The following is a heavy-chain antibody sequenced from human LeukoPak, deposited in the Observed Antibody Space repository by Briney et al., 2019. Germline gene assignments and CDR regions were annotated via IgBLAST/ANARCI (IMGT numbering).Heavy chain of an antibody. J-gene: IGHJ4*02. Sequence: GGSLRLSCAASGFLLSSYGMTWVRQAPGKGPEWVSFITGSRGTTYYADSVKGRFTVSRDNSKNTLFLQMNSLRAEDTAVYYCAKDPGVVPAHYFDYWGQGILVTVSS. D-gene: IGHD2-2*01. CDR2: ITGSRGTT. CDR1: GFLLSSYG. CDR3: AKDPGVVPAHYFDY. V-gene: IGHV3-23*01.